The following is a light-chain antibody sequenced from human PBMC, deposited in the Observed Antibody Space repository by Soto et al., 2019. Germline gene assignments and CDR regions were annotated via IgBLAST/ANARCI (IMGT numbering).Light chain of an antibody. CDR3: QQYNNWPPFT. J-gene: IGKJ5*01. V-gene: IGKV3D-15*01. Sequence: EIVMTQSPATLSVSPGERATLSCRASQSVASNLAWYQQKPGQAPRLLIYAASARATGIPARFSGSGSGTEFTLSISSLQSEDFAVYYCQQYNNWPPFTFGQGTRLEMK. CDR2: AAS. CDR1: QSVASN.